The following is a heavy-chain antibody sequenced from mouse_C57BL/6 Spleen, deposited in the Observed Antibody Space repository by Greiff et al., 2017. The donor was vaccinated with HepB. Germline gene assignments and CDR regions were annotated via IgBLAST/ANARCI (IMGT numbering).Heavy chain of an antibody. V-gene: IGHV1-15*01. CDR1: GYTFTDYE. Sequence: VKLMESGAELVRPGASVTLSCKASGYTFTDYEMHWVKQTPVHGLEWIGAIDPETGGTAYNQKFKGKAILTADKSSSTAYMELRSLTSEDSAVYYCTRRGWDEGPNYWGQGTTLTVSS. J-gene: IGHJ2*01. D-gene: IGHD4-1*01. CDR2: IDPETGGT. CDR3: TRRGWDEGPNY.